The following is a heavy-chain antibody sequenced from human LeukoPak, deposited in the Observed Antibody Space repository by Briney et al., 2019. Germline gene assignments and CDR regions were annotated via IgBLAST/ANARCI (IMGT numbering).Heavy chain of an antibody. Sequence: GGSLRLSCAASGFIFSTYSMNWVRQAPGKGLEWVSSISSSSSYIYYADSVKGRFTISRDNAKNSLYLQVNSLRAEDTAVYYCARGSRLGVVERDAFGIWGQGTMVTVSS. V-gene: IGHV3-21*01. D-gene: IGHD3-3*01. CDR2: ISSSSSYI. CDR1: GFIFSTYS. CDR3: ARGSRLGVVERDAFGI. J-gene: IGHJ3*02.